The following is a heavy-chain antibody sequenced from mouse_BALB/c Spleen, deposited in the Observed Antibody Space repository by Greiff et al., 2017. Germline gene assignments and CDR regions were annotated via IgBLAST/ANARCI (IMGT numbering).Heavy chain of an antibody. CDR3: AYYYGSSPFAY. D-gene: IGHD1-1*01. Sequence: EVKLQESGAELVRPGALVKLSCKASGFNIKDTYMHWVKQRPEQGLEWIGRIDPANGNTKYDPKFQGKATITADTSSNTAYLQLSSLTSEDTAVYYCAYYYGSSPFAYWGQGTLVTVSA. CDR1: GFNIKDTY. V-gene: IGHV14-3*02. CDR2: IDPANGNT. J-gene: IGHJ3*01.